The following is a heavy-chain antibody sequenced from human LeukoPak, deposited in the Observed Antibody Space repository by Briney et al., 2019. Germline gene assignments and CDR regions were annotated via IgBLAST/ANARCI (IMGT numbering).Heavy chain of an antibody. CDR1: GGSFSGYY. CDR2: IPHSGST. Sequence: SETLFLTCAVYGGSFSGYYWSWIRQPPGKGLEWIGEIPHSGSTNYNPSLKSRVTISVDTSKNQFSLKLSSVTAADTAVYYCARGQTKDIAVAGQIGYWVQGTLVTVSS. J-gene: IGHJ4*02. D-gene: IGHD6-19*01. V-gene: IGHV4-34*01. CDR3: ARGQTKDIAVAGQIGY.